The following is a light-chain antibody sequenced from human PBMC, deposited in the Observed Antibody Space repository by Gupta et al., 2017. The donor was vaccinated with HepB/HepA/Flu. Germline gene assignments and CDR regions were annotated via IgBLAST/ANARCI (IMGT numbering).Light chain of an antibody. V-gene: IGLV1-47*02. Sequence: QPVLTQPPSASGPPGQRVTISCSGSSSNIGNDNAYWYQQLPRTAPKLLIYNDIQRHSGVPDRFSGAKSGTTASLAISGLRAEDEADYYCVGWDDSLSGYVFGAGTKFTVL. CDR3: VGWDDSLSGYV. J-gene: IGLJ1*01. CDR2: NDI. CDR1: SSNIGNDN.